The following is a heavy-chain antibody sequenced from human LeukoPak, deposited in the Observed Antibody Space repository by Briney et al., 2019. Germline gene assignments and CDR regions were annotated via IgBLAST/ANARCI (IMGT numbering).Heavy chain of an antibody. CDR1: GFTVSSNY. Sequence: GSLRLSCAASGFTVSSNYMSWVRQPPGKGLEWIGSIYYSGSTYYNPSLKSRVTISVDTSKNQFSLKLSSVTAADTAVYYCYSSSWSSWGQGTLVSVSS. J-gene: IGHJ5*02. V-gene: IGHV4-39*07. CDR2: IYYSGST. CDR3: YSSSWSS. D-gene: IGHD6-13*01.